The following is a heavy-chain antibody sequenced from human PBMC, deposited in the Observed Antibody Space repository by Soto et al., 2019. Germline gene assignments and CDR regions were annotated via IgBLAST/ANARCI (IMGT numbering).Heavy chain of an antibody. CDR2: TRNQGNIFTT. J-gene: IGHJ4*02. V-gene: IGHV3-72*01. D-gene: IGHD2-2*01. CDR3: ARSGSSTTCYDY. CDR1: GFTFRDHY. Sequence: GGSLRLSCVGSGFTFRDHYIDWVRQAPGKRLEWVGRTRNQGNIFTTHHAASVKGRFTISRDDSKNSVFLQMNSLKTEDTAVYYCARSGSSTTCYDYWGQGTLVTVSS.